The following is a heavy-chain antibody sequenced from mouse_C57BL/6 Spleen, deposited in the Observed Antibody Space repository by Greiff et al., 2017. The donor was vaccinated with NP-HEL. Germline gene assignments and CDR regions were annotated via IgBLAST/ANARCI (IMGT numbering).Heavy chain of an antibody. CDR3: ARNGYWYFDV. CDR2: IYPGDGDT. Sequence: VKLMESGPELVKPGASVKISCKASGYAFSSSWMNWVKQRPGKGLEWIGRIYPGDGDTNYNGKFKGKATLTADKSSSTAYMQLSSLTSEDSAVYFCARNGYWYFDVWGTGTTVTVSS. J-gene: IGHJ1*03. D-gene: IGHD1-1*02. V-gene: IGHV1-82*01. CDR1: GYAFSSSW.